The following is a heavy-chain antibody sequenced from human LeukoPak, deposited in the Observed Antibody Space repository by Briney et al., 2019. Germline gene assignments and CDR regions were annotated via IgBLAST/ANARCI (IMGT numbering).Heavy chain of an antibody. J-gene: IGHJ4*02. CDR2: MNGEGTTI. CDR1: GLTFRTTW. D-gene: IGHD6-13*01. Sequence: GGSLRLSCATSGLTFRTTWMHWVRQAPGKGLMWVSRMNGEGTTIDYADSVKGRFTISRDNAKSSLYLQMNSLRVEDTAVYFCARGYSSSSDDFDYWGQGALVAVSS. CDR3: ARGYSSSSDDFDY. V-gene: IGHV3-74*01.